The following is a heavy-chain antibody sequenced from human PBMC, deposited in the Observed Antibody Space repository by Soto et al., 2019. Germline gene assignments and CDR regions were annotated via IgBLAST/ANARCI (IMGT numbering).Heavy chain of an antibody. Sequence: PGGSLRLSCAASGFTFSSYEMNWVRQAPGKGLEWVSYISSSGSTIYYADSVKGRFTISRDNAKNSLYLQMNSLRAEDTAVYYCDRSPGANWPCAFDIWGQGTTVTVS. CDR3: DRSPGANWPCAFDI. CDR1: GFTFSSYE. CDR2: ISSSGSTI. J-gene: IGHJ3*02. D-gene: IGHD7-27*01. V-gene: IGHV3-48*03.